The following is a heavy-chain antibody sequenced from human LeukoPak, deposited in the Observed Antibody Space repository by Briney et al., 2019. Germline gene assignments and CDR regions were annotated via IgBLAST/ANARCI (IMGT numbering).Heavy chain of an antibody. J-gene: IGHJ4*02. CDR3: ARKDSSPRTFDY. V-gene: IGHV3-7*01. Sequence: GGSLRLSCAASGISFSNYWMSWVRQAPGKGLEWVANIKEDRSEKNYVDSVKGRFTISRDNAKNSLYLQMNSLRAEDTAVYYCARKDSSPRTFDYWGQGTLVTVSS. D-gene: IGHD3-22*01. CDR2: IKEDRSEK. CDR1: GISFSNYW.